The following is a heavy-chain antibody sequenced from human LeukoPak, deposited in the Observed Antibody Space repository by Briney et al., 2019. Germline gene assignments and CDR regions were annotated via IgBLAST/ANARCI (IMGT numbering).Heavy chain of an antibody. J-gene: IGHJ4*02. CDR3: ARSPYSSGWIDY. D-gene: IGHD6-19*01. CDR1: GGSISSYY. Sequence: SETLSLTCTVSGGSISSYYWSWIRQPPGKGLEWIGYIYYSGSTNYNPSLKSRVTISVDTSKNQFSLKLSSVTAADTAVYYCARSPYSSGWIDYWGQGTLVTVSS. V-gene: IGHV4-59*08. CDR2: IYYSGST.